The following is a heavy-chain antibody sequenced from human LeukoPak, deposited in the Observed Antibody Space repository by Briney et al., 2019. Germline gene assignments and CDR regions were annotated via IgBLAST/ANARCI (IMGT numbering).Heavy chain of an antibody. CDR1: GGSIGSSSYY. D-gene: IGHD3-3*01. CDR2: IYYSGST. V-gene: IGHV4-39*01. Sequence: SETLSLTCTVSGGSIGSSSYYWGWIRQPPGKGLEWIGSIYYSGSTYYNPSLKSRVTISVDTSKNQFSLKLSSVTAADTAVYYCARSFGYYDFWSGYSADYWGQGTLVTVSS. CDR3: ARSFGYYDFWSGYSADY. J-gene: IGHJ4*02.